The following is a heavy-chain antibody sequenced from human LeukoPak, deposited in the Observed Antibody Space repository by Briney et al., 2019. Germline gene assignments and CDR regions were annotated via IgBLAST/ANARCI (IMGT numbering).Heavy chain of an antibody. D-gene: IGHD6-19*01. CDR2: ISGSGLST. Sequence: QAGGSLRLSCAASGFTFSSYAMSWVRQAPGKGLEWVSTISGSGLSTHYADSVKGRFTISRDNSNNTLYLQMNSLRVEDTAVYYCAKSRVAVAAPRNWFDPWGQGTLVTVSS. V-gene: IGHV3-23*01. J-gene: IGHJ5*02. CDR3: AKSRVAVAAPRNWFDP. CDR1: GFTFSSYA.